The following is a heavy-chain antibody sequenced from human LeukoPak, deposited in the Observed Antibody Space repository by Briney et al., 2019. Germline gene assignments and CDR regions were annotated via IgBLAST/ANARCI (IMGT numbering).Heavy chain of an antibody. CDR2: ISSSGSTI. Sequence: GGSLRLSCAASGFTFSDYYMSWIRQAPGKGLEWVSYISSSGSTIYYADSVKGRFTISRDNAKNSLYLQMNSLRAEDTAVYYCARTLTTVTTYYYYYMDVWGKGTTVTVSS. CDR1: GFTFSDYY. V-gene: IGHV3-11*04. CDR3: ARTLTTVTTYYYYYMDV. D-gene: IGHD4-11*01. J-gene: IGHJ6*03.